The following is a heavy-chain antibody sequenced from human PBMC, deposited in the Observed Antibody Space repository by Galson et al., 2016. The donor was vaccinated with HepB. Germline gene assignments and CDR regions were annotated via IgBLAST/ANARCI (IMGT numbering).Heavy chain of an antibody. Sequence: SLRLSCAASGFTFSNYAMAWVRQAPGKGLDWVSAIVGDGSREFYADSVEGRFTMSRDNSKNALYLHMNSLRAEDTAVYYCVKERLERRFGFDYWGQGALVTVSS. CDR2: IVGDGSRE. D-gene: IGHD1-1*01. J-gene: IGHJ4*02. CDR1: GFTFSNYA. CDR3: VKERLERRFGFDY. V-gene: IGHV3-23*01.